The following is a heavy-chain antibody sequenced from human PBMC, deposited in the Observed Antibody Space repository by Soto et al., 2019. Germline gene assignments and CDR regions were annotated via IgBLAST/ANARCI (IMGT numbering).Heavy chain of an antibody. CDR2: MSHSGGT. J-gene: IGHJ3*02. D-gene: IGHD1-1*01. V-gene: IGHV4-34*01. CDR3: AGVERGTATTVVDAFDI. Sequence: QVQLQQWGAGLLKPSETLSLTCAVYGGFVSSDSYYWSWIRQPPGKGLEWIGEMSHSGGTHFNPSLKRRVSISVDTSKNQFSLKMSSVTGADTALYYCAGVERGTATTVVDAFDIWGPGKRVTVSS. CDR1: GGFVSSDSYY.